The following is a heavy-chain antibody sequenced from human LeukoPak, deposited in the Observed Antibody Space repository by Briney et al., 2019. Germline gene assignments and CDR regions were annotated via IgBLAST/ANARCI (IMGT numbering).Heavy chain of an antibody. D-gene: IGHD3-10*01. CDR2: IYYSGST. CDR3: ARDHYYGSGDDYYYYYGMDV. Sequence: SETLSLTCTVSGGSISSSSYYWGWIRQPPGKGLEWIGSIYYSGSTNYNPSLKSRVTISVDTSKNQFSLKLSSVTAADTAVYYCARDHYYGSGDDYYYYYGMDVWGKGTTVTVSS. J-gene: IGHJ6*04. CDR1: GGSISSSSYY. V-gene: IGHV4-39*07.